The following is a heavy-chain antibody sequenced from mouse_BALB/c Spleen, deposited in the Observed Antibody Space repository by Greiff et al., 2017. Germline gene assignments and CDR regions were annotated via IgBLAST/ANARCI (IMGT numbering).Heavy chain of an antibody. CDR1: GYSITSDYA. V-gene: IGHV3-2*02. Sequence: VQLKESGPGLVKPSQSLSLTCTVTGYSITSDYAWNWIRQFPGNKLEWMGYISYSGSTSYNPSLKSRISITRDTSKNQFFLQLNSVTTEDTATYYCARGWFDYWGQGTTLTVSS. CDR3: ARGWFDY. CDR2: ISYSGST. J-gene: IGHJ2*01. D-gene: IGHD1-1*02.